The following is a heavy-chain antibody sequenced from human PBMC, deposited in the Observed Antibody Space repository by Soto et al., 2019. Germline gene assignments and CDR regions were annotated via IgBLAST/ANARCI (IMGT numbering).Heavy chain of an antibody. J-gene: IGHJ4*02. CDR2: ISGSGGST. CDR3: ATGIAVAGAGYFDY. CDR1: GFTFSSYA. Sequence: GGSLRLSCAASGFTFSSYAMSWVRQAPGKGLEWVSAISGSGGSTYYADSVKGRFTISRDNSKNTLYLQMNSLRAEDTAVYYCATGIAVAGAGYFDYWGQGTLVTVS. D-gene: IGHD6-19*01. V-gene: IGHV3-23*01.